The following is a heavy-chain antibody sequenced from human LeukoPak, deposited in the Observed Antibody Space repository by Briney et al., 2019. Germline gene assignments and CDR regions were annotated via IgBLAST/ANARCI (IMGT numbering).Heavy chain of an antibody. CDR3: ARVHDSSGYTFDY. CDR1: GYTLTELS. Sequence: ASVKVSCKVSGYTLTELSMHWVRQAPGKGLEWMGGFDPEDGETIYAQKFQGRVTITADKSTSTAYMELSSLRSEDTAVYYCARVHDSSGYTFDYWGQGTLVTVSS. D-gene: IGHD3-22*01. V-gene: IGHV1-24*01. CDR2: FDPEDGET. J-gene: IGHJ4*02.